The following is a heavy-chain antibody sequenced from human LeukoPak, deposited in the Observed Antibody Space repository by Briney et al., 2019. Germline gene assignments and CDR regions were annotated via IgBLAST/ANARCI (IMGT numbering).Heavy chain of an antibody. Sequence: GGSLRLSCAASGFTFSSYSMNWVRQAPGKGLEWVSSISSSSSYIYYADSVKGRFTISRDNAKNSLYLQMNSLRAEGTAVYYCARDLIRQWLVPETYYYYYGTDVWGQGTTVTVSS. CDR1: GFTFSSYS. J-gene: IGHJ6*02. CDR2: ISSSSSYI. D-gene: IGHD6-19*01. V-gene: IGHV3-21*01. CDR3: ARDLIRQWLVPETYYYYYGTDV.